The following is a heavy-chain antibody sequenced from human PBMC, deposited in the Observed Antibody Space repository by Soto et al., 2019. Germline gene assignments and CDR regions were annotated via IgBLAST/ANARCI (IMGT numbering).Heavy chain of an antibody. J-gene: IGHJ4*02. CDR3: ARDQGRGYSYGFDY. V-gene: IGHV3-33*01. Sequence: PGGSLRLSCSASGFTFSSYGMHWVRQAPGKGLEWVAVIWYDGSNKYYVDSVKGRFTISRDNSKNTLYLQMNSLRAEDTAVYYCARDQGRGYSYGFDYWGQGTLVTVSS. CDR2: IWYDGSNK. CDR1: GFTFSSYG. D-gene: IGHD5-18*01.